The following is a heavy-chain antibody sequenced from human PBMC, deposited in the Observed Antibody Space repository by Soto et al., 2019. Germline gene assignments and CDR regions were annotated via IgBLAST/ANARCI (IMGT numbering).Heavy chain of an antibody. Sequence: EVQLVESGGGLVQPGGSLRLSCVASGFTFTSYWMTWVRQAPGKGLEWVANINVDGSETSYVGSVRGRFTISRDNAKTSLCLQMNSLGAEATAVYYCARENWFQDYWGQGALVTVSS. CDR3: ARENWFQDY. D-gene: IGHD3-9*01. CDR1: GFTFTSYW. V-gene: IGHV3-7*03. CDR2: INVDGSET. J-gene: IGHJ4*02.